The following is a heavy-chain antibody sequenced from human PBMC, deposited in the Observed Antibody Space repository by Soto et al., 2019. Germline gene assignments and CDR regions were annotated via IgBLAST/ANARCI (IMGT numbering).Heavy chain of an antibody. CDR1: GYTLTELS. CDR2: FDPEDGET. Sequence: ASVKVSCKVSGYTLTELSMHWVRQAPGKGLEWMGGFDPEDGETIYAQKFQGRVTMTEDTSTDTAYMELSSLRSEDTAVYYCATTRYNWNDANPFSMEDYYYYMDVWGKGTTVTVSS. J-gene: IGHJ6*03. D-gene: IGHD1-1*01. V-gene: IGHV1-24*01. CDR3: ATTRYNWNDANPFSMEDYYYYMDV.